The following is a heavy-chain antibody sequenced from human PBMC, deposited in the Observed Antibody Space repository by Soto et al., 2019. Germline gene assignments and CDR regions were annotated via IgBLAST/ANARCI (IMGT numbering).Heavy chain of an antibody. CDR2: VHHTGST. D-gene: IGHD1-1*01. CDR3: ARGLWNDGFHY. Sequence: PSETLSLTCAVSGGSISSGGYSWTWIRQPPGKGLEWIGYVHHTGSTTYNPSLKTRVNISVDRTNNQFFLTLTSATAAASAVYYCARGLWNDGFHYWGLGILVTVSS. J-gene: IGHJ1*01. CDR1: GGSISSGGYS. V-gene: IGHV4-30-2*01.